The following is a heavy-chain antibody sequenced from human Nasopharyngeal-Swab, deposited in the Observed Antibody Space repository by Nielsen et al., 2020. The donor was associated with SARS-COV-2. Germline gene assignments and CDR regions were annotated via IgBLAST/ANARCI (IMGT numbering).Heavy chain of an antibody. CDR2: IYYSGST. CDR3: ATPGQYSSSWFTEPFDY. CDR1: GGSISSSSYY. V-gene: IGHV4-39*01. D-gene: IGHD6-13*01. J-gene: IGHJ4*02. Sequence: SETLSLTCTVSGGSISSSSYYWGWIRQPPGKGLEWIGSIYYSGSTYYNPSLKSRVTISVDTSKNQFSLKLSSVTAADTAVYYCATPGQYSSSWFTEPFDYWGQGTLVTVSS.